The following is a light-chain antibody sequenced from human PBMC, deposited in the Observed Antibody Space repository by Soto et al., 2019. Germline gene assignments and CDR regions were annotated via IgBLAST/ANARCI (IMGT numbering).Light chain of an antibody. Sequence: EIVLTQSPATLSLSPGQRATLSCRASQSVSSYVAWYQQKPGQAPRLLIYDTSNRATGIPARFSGSGSGTVFTLTISSLEPEDFAVYYCQQRSKWPPLTFGGGTRVEIK. CDR1: QSVSSY. V-gene: IGKV3-11*01. J-gene: IGKJ4*01. CDR3: QQRSKWPPLT. CDR2: DTS.